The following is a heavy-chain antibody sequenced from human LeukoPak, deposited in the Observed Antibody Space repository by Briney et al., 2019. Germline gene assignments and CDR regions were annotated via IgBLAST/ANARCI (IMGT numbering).Heavy chain of an antibody. J-gene: IGHJ4*02. CDR2: IHHSGST. CDR1: GGSFSGYY. CDR3: ARGRGYSYGYSSTSRYYFDY. D-gene: IGHD5-18*01. V-gene: IGHV4-34*01. Sequence: PSETLSLTCAVYGGSFSGYYWSWIRQPPGKGLEWIGEIHHSGSTNYNPSLKSRVTISVDTSKNQFSLKLSSVTAADTAVYYCARGRGYSYGYSSTSRYYFDYWGQGTLVTVSS.